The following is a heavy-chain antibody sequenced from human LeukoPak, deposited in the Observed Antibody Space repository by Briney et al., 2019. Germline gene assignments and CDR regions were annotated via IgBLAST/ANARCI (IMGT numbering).Heavy chain of an antibody. CDR2: MNPNSGNT. Sequence: ASVKVSRKASGYTVTSYDINWVGQATGQGLEGVGWMNPNSGNTGYAQKLQGRVTITRNTSISTAYMELSSLRSEDTAVYYCARDPTGGSGRYYYYMDVWGKGTTVTVSS. CDR1: GYTVTSYD. D-gene: IGHD3-10*01. J-gene: IGHJ6*03. V-gene: IGHV1-8*03. CDR3: ARDPTGGSGRYYYYMDV.